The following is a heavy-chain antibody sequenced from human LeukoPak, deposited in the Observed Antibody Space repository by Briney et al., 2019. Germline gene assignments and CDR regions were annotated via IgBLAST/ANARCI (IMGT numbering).Heavy chain of an antibody. CDR3: AREGYSYGENWFDP. V-gene: IGHV4-39*06. CDR1: GVSISSSSYY. CDR2: IYYSGNT. J-gene: IGHJ5*02. D-gene: IGHD5-18*01. Sequence: SETLSLTCTVPGVSISSSSYYWGWIRQPPGKGLEWIGSIYYSGNTYYNPSLKSRVTISVDTSKNQFALKLNSVTAADTAVYYCAREGYSYGENWFDPWGQGTLVTVSS.